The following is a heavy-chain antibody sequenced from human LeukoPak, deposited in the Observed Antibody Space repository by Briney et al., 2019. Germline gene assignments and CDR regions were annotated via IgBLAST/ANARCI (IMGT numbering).Heavy chain of an antibody. Sequence: SETLSLTCAVYGGSFSGYYWSWIRQPPGKGLEWIGEINHSGSTNYNPSLKSRVTISVDTSKNQFSLKLSSVTAADTAVYYCASGDCSCTSCLIDYWGPGTLVTVSS. CDR3: ASGDCSCTSCLIDY. J-gene: IGHJ4*02. CDR1: GGSFSGYY. D-gene: IGHD2-2*01. CDR2: INHSGST. V-gene: IGHV4-34*01.